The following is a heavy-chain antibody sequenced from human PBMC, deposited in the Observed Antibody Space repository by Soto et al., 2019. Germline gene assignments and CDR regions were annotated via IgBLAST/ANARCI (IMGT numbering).Heavy chain of an antibody. CDR2: ISNYKGKT. Sequence: QVQLLQSGAEVKRPGASVKVSCAASGYTFTNYGISWVRQAPGQGLEGMGWISNYKGKTNYAQRIQGRVTMTTDASTITVYMELTSLTSDDTAVYYCERFNMVGGWFDQNYYFGMDGWGQGTTVTVSS. CDR1: GYTFTNYG. D-gene: IGHD6-19*01. CDR3: ERFNMVGGWFDQNYYFGMDG. J-gene: IGHJ6*02. V-gene: IGHV1-18*01.